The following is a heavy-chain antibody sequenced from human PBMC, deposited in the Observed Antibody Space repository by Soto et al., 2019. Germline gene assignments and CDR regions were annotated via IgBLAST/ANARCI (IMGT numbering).Heavy chain of an antibody. J-gene: IGHJ5*02. CDR3: ARDRGYCSSTSCYSNWFDP. Sequence: QVQLVESGGGLVKPGGSLRLSCAASGFTFSDYYMSWIRQAPGKGLEWVSYISSSGSTIYYADSVKGRFTISRDNAKNSLYLQMNSLRADDTAVYYCARDRGYCSSTSCYSNWFDPWGQGTLVTVSS. CDR2: ISSSGSTI. CDR1: GFTFSDYY. V-gene: IGHV3-11*01. D-gene: IGHD2-2*01.